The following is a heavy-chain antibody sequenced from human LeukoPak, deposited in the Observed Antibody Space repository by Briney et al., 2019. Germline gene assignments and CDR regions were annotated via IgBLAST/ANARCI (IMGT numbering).Heavy chain of an antibody. CDR2: ISGSGNRT. D-gene: IGHD6-13*01. J-gene: IGHJ4*02. CDR3: AKDLGSSWPRAFDY. Sequence: GSSLRLSCAVSGFTFTSYAIAWVRQAPGKGLEWVSTISGSGNRTYYAKSVKGRFTLSRDKSTSMVYLQMSSLRAEDTAVYYCAKDLGSSWPRAFDYWGQGTLVTVSS. CDR1: GFTFTSYA. V-gene: IGHV3-23*01.